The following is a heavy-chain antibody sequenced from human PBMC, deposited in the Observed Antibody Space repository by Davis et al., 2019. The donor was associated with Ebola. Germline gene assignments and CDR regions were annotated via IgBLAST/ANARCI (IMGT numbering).Heavy chain of an antibody. D-gene: IGHD2-15*01. CDR2: INPSGGST. V-gene: IGHV1-46*01. CDR3: ARGSGDNPRYCSGGSCAIGSFDY. CDR1: GYTFTSYD. J-gene: IGHJ4*02. Sequence: ASVKVSCKASGYTFTSYDINWVRQAPGHGLEWMGIINPSGGSTSYAQKFQGRVTMTRDTSTSTVYMELSSLRSEDTAVYYCARGSGDNPRYCSGGSCAIGSFDYWGQGTLVTVSS.